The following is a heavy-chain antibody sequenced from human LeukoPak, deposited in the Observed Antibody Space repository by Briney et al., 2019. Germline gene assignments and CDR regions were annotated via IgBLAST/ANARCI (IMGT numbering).Heavy chain of an antibody. Sequence: SETLSLTCTVSGGSISSSSYYWGWIRQPPGKGLEWIGSIYYSGSTYYNPSLKSRVTISVDTSKNQFSLKLSSVTAADTAVYYCARHVRGTTRNYYFDYWGQGTLVTVCS. CDR3: ARHVRGTTRNYYFDY. CDR2: IYYSGST. J-gene: IGHJ4*02. CDR1: GGSISSSSYY. V-gene: IGHV4-39*01. D-gene: IGHD1-1*01.